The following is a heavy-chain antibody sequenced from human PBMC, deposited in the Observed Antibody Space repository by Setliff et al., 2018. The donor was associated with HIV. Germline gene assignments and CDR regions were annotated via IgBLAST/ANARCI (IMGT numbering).Heavy chain of an antibody. CDR2: MNPNSGNT. Sequence: GASVKVSCKASGYTFTSYDINWVRQATGQGLEWMGWMNPNSGNTGYAQKFQGRVTMTRNTSISTAYMELSSLRSGDTAVYYCARLTGRYRNSPVGAFDIWGQGTMVTVSS. CDR1: GYTFTSYD. J-gene: IGHJ3*02. D-gene: IGHD3-16*02. V-gene: IGHV1-8*02. CDR3: ARLTGRYRNSPVGAFDI.